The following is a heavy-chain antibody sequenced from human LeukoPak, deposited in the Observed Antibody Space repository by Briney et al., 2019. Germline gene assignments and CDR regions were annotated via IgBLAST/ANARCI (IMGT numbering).Heavy chain of an antibody. D-gene: IGHD3-22*01. V-gene: IGHV1-69*06. Sequence: SVKVSCKASGGTFSSYAISWVRQAPGQGLEWMGGIIPIFGTANYAQKFQGRVTITADKSTSTAYMELSSLRSEDTAVYYCARDSPYYCDIDYWGQGTLVTVSS. CDR2: IIPIFGTA. CDR1: GGTFSSYA. CDR3: ARDSPYYCDIDY. J-gene: IGHJ4*02.